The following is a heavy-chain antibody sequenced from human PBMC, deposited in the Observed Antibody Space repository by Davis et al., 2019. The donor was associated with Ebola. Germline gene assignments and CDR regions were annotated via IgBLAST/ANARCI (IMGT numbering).Heavy chain of an antibody. CDR3: AKGLVRQDYYYGMDV. D-gene: IGHD2-8*02. CDR1: GFTFSSYW. Sequence: GESLKISCAASGFTFSSYWMHWVRQAPGNGLVWVSCINRDGSTTTYADSVKGRFTISRDNAKNTLYLQMNNLRVEDTAVYYCAKGLVRQDYYYGMDVLCKGTTVTVSS. CDR2: INRDGSTT. J-gene: IGHJ6*04. V-gene: IGHV3-74*03.